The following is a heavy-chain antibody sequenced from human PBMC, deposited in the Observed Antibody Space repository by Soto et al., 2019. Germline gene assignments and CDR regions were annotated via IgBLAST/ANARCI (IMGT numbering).Heavy chain of an antibody. V-gene: IGHV3-23*04. J-gene: IGHJ4*02. D-gene: IGHD3-16*01. CDR3: ARVGGSFFEN. Sequence: EVQLVESGGGLVQPGGSLRLSCAASGFTFGTYAMSWVRRAPGKGLEWVSAMTSSGSAIYYAESVRGRFIISRDNARNTLSLQLNRLRVEDTALYYCARVGGSFFENWGQGTRVTVSS. CDR1: GFTFGTYA. CDR2: MTSSGSAI.